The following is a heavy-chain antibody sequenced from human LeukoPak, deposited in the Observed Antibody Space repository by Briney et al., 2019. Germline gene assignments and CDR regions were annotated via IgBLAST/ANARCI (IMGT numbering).Heavy chain of an antibody. D-gene: IGHD3-22*01. CDR3: ATDYYYDSSGSYYTVDY. J-gene: IGHJ4*02. CDR2: INPNSGGT. Sequence: ASVKVSCKASGYTFTGYYMHWVRQAPGQGLEWMGWINPNSGGTNYAQKFQGRVTMTRDTSISTAYVELSRLRSDNTAVYYCATDYYYDSSGSYYTVDYWGQGTLVTVPS. V-gene: IGHV1-2*02. CDR1: GYTFTGYY.